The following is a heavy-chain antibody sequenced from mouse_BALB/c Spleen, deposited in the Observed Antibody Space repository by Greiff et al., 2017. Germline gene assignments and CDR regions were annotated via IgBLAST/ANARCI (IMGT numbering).Heavy chain of an antibody. D-gene: IGHD2-13*01. CDR3: ARDLGDGDYVFAY. CDR1: GFTFSDYY. Sequence: EVQLVESGGGLVKPGGSLKLSCAASGFTFSDYYMYWVRQTPEKRLEWVATISDGGSYTYYPDSVKGRFTISRDNAKNNLYLQMSSLKSEDTAMYYCARDLGDGDYVFAYWGQGTLVTVSA. J-gene: IGHJ3*01. CDR2: ISDGGSYT. V-gene: IGHV5-4*02.